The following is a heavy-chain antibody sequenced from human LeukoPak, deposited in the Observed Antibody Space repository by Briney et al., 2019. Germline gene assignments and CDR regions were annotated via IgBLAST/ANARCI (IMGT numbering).Heavy chain of an antibody. CDR3: ARLYLPEELLSNYFDY. V-gene: IGHV5-51*01. D-gene: IGHD3-10*01. CDR2: IYPGDSDI. CDR1: GYSFTSYW. Sequence: GESLKISCKGSGYSFTSYWIGWVRQMPGKGLEWVGIIYPGDSDIRYSPSFQGQVTISADKSISTAYLQWSSLKASDTAMYYCARLYLPEELLSNYFDYWGQGTLVTVSS. J-gene: IGHJ4*02.